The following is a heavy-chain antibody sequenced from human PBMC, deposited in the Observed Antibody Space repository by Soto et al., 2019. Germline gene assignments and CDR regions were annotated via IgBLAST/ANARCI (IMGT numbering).Heavy chain of an antibody. D-gene: IGHD1-26*01. V-gene: IGHV3-9*01. Sequence: LRLSCAVSGFTFDDNAMHWVRQAPEKGLEWVSGINWKSDIGYADSVKGRFTISRDNAENSLYLQMNSLRAEDTALYYCAISQDRCGRTTFIYWGEGTQFTTSS. CDR2: INWKSDI. CDR1: GFTFDDNA. J-gene: IGHJ4*02. CDR3: AISQDRCGRTTFIY.